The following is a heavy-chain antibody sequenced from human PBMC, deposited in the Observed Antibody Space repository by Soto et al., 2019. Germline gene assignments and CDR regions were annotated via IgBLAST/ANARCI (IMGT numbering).Heavy chain of an antibody. Sequence: DSVKVSCKACGYTFTSYYMHWVRQAPGQGLEWMGIINPSGGSTSYAQKFQGRVTMTRDTSTSTVYMELSSLRSEDTAVYYCARGRIAVAGTLDYWGQGTLVTVSA. CDR2: INPSGGST. CDR1: GYTFTSYY. D-gene: IGHD6-19*01. V-gene: IGHV1-46*03. CDR3: ARGRIAVAGTLDY. J-gene: IGHJ4*02.